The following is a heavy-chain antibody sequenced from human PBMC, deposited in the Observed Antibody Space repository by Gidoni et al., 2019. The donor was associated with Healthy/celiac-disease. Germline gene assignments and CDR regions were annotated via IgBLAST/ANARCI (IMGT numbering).Heavy chain of an antibody. V-gene: IGHV3-23*04. CDR3: AKALTTVVTPSSDFDL. D-gene: IGHD4-17*01. CDR1: GFTFRRYA. CDR2: ISGSGGST. J-gene: IGHJ2*01. Sequence: EVQLVESGGGLVQPGGSLRLSCAASGFTFRRYAMSWGRQDPGKGLGWVSAISGSGGSTYNADSVKGRYTIPRDNSKNTLYLQMNSLRAEDTAVYYCAKALTTVVTPSSDFDLWGRGTLVTVSS.